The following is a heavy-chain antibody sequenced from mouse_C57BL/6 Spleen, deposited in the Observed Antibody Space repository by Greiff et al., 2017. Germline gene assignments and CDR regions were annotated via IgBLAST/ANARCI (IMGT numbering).Heavy chain of an antibody. CDR3: ARAYYSNYVGFAY. J-gene: IGHJ3*01. CDR2: IYPGDGDT. Sequence: QVQLQQSGPELVKPGASVTISCKASGYAFSSSWMNWVKQRPGKGLEWIGRIYPGDGDTNYNGKFKGKATLTADKSSSTAYIQLSSLTSEDSAVYFCARAYYSNYVGFAYWGQGTLVTVSA. V-gene: IGHV1-82*01. D-gene: IGHD2-5*01. CDR1: GYAFSSSW.